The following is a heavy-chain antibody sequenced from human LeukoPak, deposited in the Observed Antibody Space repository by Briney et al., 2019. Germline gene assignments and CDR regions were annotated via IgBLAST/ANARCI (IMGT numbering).Heavy chain of an antibody. CDR3: ARGSHPVTGTLGGYFDP. CDR1: SYSINSNYH. Sequence: SETLSLPCSVSSYSINSNYHWGWIRQSPGKGLEWIGSIYHTGSTYYNPSLKSRVTISLDASNKQFSLRLSSVTAADTAVYYCARGSHPVTGTLGGYFDPWGQGTLVTVSS. D-gene: IGHD6-19*01. J-gene: IGHJ4*02. CDR2: IYHTGST. V-gene: IGHV4-38-2*02.